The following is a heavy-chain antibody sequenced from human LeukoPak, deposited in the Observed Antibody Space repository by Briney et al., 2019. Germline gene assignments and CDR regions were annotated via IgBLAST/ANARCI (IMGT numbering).Heavy chain of an antibody. Sequence: QAGGSLRLSCAASGFTFSSYAMSWVRQPPGKGLEWVPVISSSGATTYYPDSVKGRFTISRDNSKNTVYLQMNSLRAEDTAVYYCARGWELLYWYGMDVWGQGTTVTVSS. CDR2: ISSSGATT. CDR1: GFTFSSYA. V-gene: IGHV3-23*01. J-gene: IGHJ6*02. D-gene: IGHD1-26*01. CDR3: ARGWELLYWYGMDV.